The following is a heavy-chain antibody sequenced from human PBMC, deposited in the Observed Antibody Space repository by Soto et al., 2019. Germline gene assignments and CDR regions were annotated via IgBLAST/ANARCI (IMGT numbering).Heavy chain of an antibody. CDR3: ARPHLARYYYYGMDV. D-gene: IGHD5-12*01. Sequence: GGSLRLSCAASGFTFSSYAMHWVRQSPGKGLEWVAVISYDGSNKYYADSVKGRFTISRDNSKNTLYLQMNSLRAEDTAVYYCARPHLARYYYYGMDVWGQGTTVTVSS. CDR2: ISYDGSNK. J-gene: IGHJ6*02. V-gene: IGHV3-30-3*01. CDR1: GFTFSSYA.